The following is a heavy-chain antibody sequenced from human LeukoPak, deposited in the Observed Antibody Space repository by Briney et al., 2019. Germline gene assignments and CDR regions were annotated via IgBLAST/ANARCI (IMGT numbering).Heavy chain of an antibody. D-gene: IGHD6-19*01. CDR1: GGPFSGYY. CDR3: ARGRQWLVRAPDY. CDR2: INHSGST. J-gene: IGHJ4*02. Sequence: PSETLSLTCAVYGGPFSGYYWSWIRQPPGKGLEWIGEINHSGSTNYNPSLKSRVTISVDTSKNQFSLKLSSVTAADTAVYYCARGRQWLVRAPDYWGQGTLVTVSS. V-gene: IGHV4-34*01.